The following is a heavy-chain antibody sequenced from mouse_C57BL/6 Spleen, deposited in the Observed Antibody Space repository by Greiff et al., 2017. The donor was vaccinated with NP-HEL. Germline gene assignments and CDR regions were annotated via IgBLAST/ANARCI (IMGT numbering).Heavy chain of an antibody. J-gene: IGHJ3*01. CDR2: ISSGGDYI. V-gene: IGHV5-9-1*02. CDR1: GFTFSSYA. CDR3: TRDYYGSSRFAY. Sequence: EVNVVESGEGLVKPGGSLKLSCAASGFTFSSYAMSWVRQTPEKRLEWVAYISSGGDYIYYADTVKGRFTISRDNARNTLYLQMSSLKSEDTAMYYCTRDYYGSSRFAYWGQGTLVTVSA. D-gene: IGHD1-1*01.